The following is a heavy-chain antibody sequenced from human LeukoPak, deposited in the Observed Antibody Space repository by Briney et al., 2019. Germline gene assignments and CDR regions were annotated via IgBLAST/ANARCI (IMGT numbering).Heavy chain of an antibody. CDR3: AKDSSGSYSTYYFDY. CDR2: ISWNSGSI. CDR1: GFTFDDYA. J-gene: IGHJ4*02. D-gene: IGHD3-10*01. V-gene: IGHV3-9*01. Sequence: GGSLRLSCAASGFTFDDYAMHWVRQAPGKGLEWVSGISWNSGSIGYADSVKGRFTISRDNAKNSLYLQMNSLRAEDTALNYCAKDSSGSYSTYYFDYRGQGTLVTVSS.